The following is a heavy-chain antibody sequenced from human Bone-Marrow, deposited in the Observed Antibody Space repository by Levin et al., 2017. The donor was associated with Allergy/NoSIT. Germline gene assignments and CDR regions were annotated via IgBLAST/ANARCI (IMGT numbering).Heavy chain of an antibody. CDR2: ITYEANNE. CDR1: GFIFSDYG. D-gene: IGHD5-18*01. J-gene: IGHJ6*02. V-gene: IGHV3-30*18. CDR3: AKSDTAYSYYFAKDV. Sequence: LSLTCAASGFIFSDYGMHWVRPAPGKGLEWVSVITYEANNEYYADSVKGRFTISRDNSKNTLYLQMNSLRAEDTAVYYCAKSDTAYSYYFAKDVWGQGTTVIVSS.